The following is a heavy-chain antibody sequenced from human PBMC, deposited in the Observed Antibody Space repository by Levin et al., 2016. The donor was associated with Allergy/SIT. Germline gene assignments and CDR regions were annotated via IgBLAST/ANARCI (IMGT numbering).Heavy chain of an antibody. CDR2: IVPIFNTA. Sequence: SVKVSCKTTGDNFRTYAMTWVRQAPGQGLEWMGDIVPIFNTADYAQKFQGRITITADESTDTVYMELSGLRFEDTAVYFCARRPRTGRYNFDHWGQGTLVTVSS. D-gene: IGHD1-1*01. J-gene: IGHJ4*02. CDR3: ARRPRTGRYNFDH. V-gene: IGHV1-69*13. CDR1: GDNFRTYA.